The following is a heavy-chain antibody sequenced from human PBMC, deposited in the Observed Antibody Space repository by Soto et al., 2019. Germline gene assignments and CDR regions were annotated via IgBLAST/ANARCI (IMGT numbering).Heavy chain of an antibody. Sequence: GGSLRLSCAASGFTFSSYAMSWVRQAPGKGLEWVSAISGSGGSTYYADSVKGRFTISRDNSKNTLYLQMNSLRAEDTAVYYCAKSWSGGYSDGDAFDIWGQGTMVTVSS. D-gene: IGHD5-18*01. CDR2: ISGSGGST. CDR1: GFTFSSYA. J-gene: IGHJ3*02. CDR3: AKSWSGGYSDGDAFDI. V-gene: IGHV3-23*01.